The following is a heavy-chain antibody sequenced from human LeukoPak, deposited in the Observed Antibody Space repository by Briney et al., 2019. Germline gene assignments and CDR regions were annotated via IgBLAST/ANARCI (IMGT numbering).Heavy chain of an antibody. J-gene: IGHJ5*02. V-gene: IGHV4-34*01. D-gene: IGHD2-2*01. Sequence: SETLSLTCAVYGGSFSGYYWSWIRQPPGKGLEWIGEINHSGSTNYNPSLKSRVTISVDTSKNQFSLKLSSVTAADTAVYYCAGVIVVVPAATNWFDPWGQGTLVTVSS. CDR2: INHSGST. CDR1: GGSFSGYY. CDR3: AGVIVVVPAATNWFDP.